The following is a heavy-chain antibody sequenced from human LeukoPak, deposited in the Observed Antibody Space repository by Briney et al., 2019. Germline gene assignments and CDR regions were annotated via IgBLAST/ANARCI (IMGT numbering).Heavy chain of an antibody. V-gene: IGHV3-48*04. J-gene: IGHJ5*02. CDR3: ATWFGYNWFDP. CDR2: ISSSGSTI. CDR1: GITFSGYS. Sequence: GGSLRLSCAASGITFSGYSMNWVRQAPGKGLEWVSYISSSGSTIYYADSVKGRFTISRDNAKNSLYLQMNSLRAEDTAVYYCATWFGYNWFDPWGQGTLVTVSS. D-gene: IGHD3-10*01.